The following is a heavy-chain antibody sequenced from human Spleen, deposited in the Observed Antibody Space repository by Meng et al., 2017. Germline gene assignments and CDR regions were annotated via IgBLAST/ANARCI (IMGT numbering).Heavy chain of an antibody. D-gene: IGHD5-18*01. CDR1: GGSISSDTYY. CDR2: IYHTGST. J-gene: IGHJ5*01. V-gene: IGHV4-31*03. CDR3: ARDRASYGYYDS. Sequence: LRLSCTVSGGSISSDTYYWSWIRQNPGKGLEWIAYIYHTGSTYYNPSLKSRVTVSIDTSKNQFSLKLTSVTAADTAVYYCARDRASYGYYDSWGQGTLVTVSS.